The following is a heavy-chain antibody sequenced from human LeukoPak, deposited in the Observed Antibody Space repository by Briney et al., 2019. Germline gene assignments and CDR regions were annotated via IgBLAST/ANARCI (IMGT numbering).Heavy chain of an antibody. CDR2: IWDDRITK. J-gene: IGHJ4*02. CDR1: GFTFSSHS. CDR3: ARVYDSSGYTLGGY. V-gene: IGHV3-33*08. D-gene: IGHD3-22*01. Sequence: GGSLRLSCAASGFTFSSHSMNWVRQAPGKGLEWVAVIWDDRITKFYADSVKGRFTISRDNSKDTLYLEMNSLRVEDTAVYYCARVYDSSGYTLGGYWGQGTLVTVSS.